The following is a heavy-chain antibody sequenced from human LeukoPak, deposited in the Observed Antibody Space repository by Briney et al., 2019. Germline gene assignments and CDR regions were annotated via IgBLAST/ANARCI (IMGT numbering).Heavy chain of an antibody. V-gene: IGHV4-59*01. CDR2: FYNSGST. D-gene: IGHD2-15*01. J-gene: IGHJ5*02. CDR1: GGSISSYY. CDR3: ARGPYCGAGGCYSQWFDP. Sequence: SETLSLTCTVSGGSISSYYWTWIRQPPGKGLEWIGYFYNSGSTDYNPSLKSRVTISVDTSKKQISLKLSSVTAADTAVYYCARGPYCGAGGCYSQWFDPWGQGTLVTVSS.